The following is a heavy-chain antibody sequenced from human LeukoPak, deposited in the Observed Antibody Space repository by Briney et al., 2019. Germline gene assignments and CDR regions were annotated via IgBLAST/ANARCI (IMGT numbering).Heavy chain of an antibody. Sequence: GGSLRLSCAASGFTFSSYWMSWVRQAPGKGLEWVANIKQDGSEKYYVDSVKGRFTISRDNAKNSLYLQMNSLRAEDTAVYYCAPTHCSGGSCYSGSHYWGQGTLVTVSS. CDR2: IKQDGSEK. CDR3: APTHCSGGSCYSGSHY. V-gene: IGHV3-7*01. CDR1: GFTFSSYW. D-gene: IGHD2-15*01. J-gene: IGHJ4*02.